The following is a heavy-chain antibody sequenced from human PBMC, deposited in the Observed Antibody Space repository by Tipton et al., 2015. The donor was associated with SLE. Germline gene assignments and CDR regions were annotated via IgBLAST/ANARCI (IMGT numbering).Heavy chain of an antibody. CDR3: ARDLGRLYFDY. CDR1: GGSISSYY. D-gene: IGHD3-16*01. CDR2: IYYSGST. Sequence: LRLSCTVSGGSISSYYWSWIRQPPGKGLEWIGYIYYSGSTNYNPSLKSRVAISVDTSKNQFSLKLSSVTVADTAVYYCARDLGRLYFDYWGQGTLVTVSS. V-gene: IGHV4-59*01. J-gene: IGHJ4*02.